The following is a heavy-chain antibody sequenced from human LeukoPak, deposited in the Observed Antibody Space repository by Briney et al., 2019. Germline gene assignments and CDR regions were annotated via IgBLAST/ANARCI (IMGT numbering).Heavy chain of an antibody. Sequence: PGGSLRLSCAASGFNFGVFWMHWVRQAPGKGLERVSIIYKDGRTYYADSVKGRFTISRDNSRNMLYLQMNSLRAEDTAVYYCARDVNSYAHCGHWGQGTLVTVSS. D-gene: IGHD5-18*01. J-gene: IGHJ4*02. V-gene: IGHV3-53*01. CDR1: GFNFGVFW. CDR2: IYKDGRT. CDR3: ARDVNSYAHCGH.